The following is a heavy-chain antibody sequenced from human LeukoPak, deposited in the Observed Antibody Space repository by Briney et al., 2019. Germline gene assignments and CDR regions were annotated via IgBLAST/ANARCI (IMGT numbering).Heavy chain of an antibody. Sequence: SETLSLTCTVSGGSISSSSYYWGWIRQPPGKGLEWIGSIYYSGSTYYNPSLKSRVTISVDTSKNQFSLKLSSVTAADTAVYYCARVKFYYDNSGYPYFDYWGQGTLVTVSS. V-gene: IGHV4-39*07. J-gene: IGHJ4*02. CDR3: ARVKFYYDNSGYPYFDY. CDR2: IYYSGST. D-gene: IGHD3-22*01. CDR1: GGSISSSSYY.